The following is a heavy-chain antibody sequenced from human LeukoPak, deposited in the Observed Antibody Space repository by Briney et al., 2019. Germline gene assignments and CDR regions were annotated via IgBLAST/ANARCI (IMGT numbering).Heavy chain of an antibody. CDR2: IGKGGDT. D-gene: IGHD3-10*01. J-gene: IGHJ6*02. Sequence: GGSLRLSCAASGFTFSTYDMHWVRQALGKGLEWVSAIGKGGDTHYPGSVKGRFTISRENAKNSVYLQMNSLRAEDTAVYYCVRDPSGHGLDVWGQGTTVTVSS. CDR1: GFTFSTYD. CDR3: VRDPSGHGLDV. V-gene: IGHV3-13*01.